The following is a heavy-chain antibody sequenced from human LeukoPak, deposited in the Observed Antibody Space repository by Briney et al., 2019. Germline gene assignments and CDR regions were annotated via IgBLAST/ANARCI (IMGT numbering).Heavy chain of an antibody. CDR3: ARGNYDILTGYYIGGSDDAFDI. CDR1: GGSISSDSHY. D-gene: IGHD3-9*01. J-gene: IGHJ3*02. Sequence: TPSETLSLTCTVSGGSISSDSHYWTWIRQPAGKGLEWLGRVYASGSTNYNPSLKSRVTISVDTSKNQFSLKLSSVTAADTAVYYCARGNYDILTGYYIGGSDDAFDIWGQGTMVTVSS. V-gene: IGHV4-61*02. CDR2: VYASGST.